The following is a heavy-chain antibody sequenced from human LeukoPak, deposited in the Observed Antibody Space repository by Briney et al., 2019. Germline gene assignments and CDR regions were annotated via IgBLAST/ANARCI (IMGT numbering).Heavy chain of an antibody. J-gene: IGHJ4*02. D-gene: IGHD2-2*01. V-gene: IGHV3-66*01. CDR3: ARDSTRTSLDY. CDR1: GFTVSSNY. CDR2: IYSGGSK. Sequence: GGSLRLSCAASGFTVSSNYMSWVRQAPGKGLEWDSVIYSGGSKYYAESVKGRFTISRDNPKDTLYLQMNSLRAEDTAVYYCARDSTRTSLDYWGQGTLVTVSS.